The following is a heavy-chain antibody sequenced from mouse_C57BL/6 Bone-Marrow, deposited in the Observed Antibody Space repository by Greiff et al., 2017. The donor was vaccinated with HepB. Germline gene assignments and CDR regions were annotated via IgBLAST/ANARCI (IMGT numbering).Heavy chain of an antibody. CDR1: GYTFTSYT. D-gene: IGHD2-4*01. CDR2: INPSSGYT. J-gene: IGHJ2*01. V-gene: IGHV1-4*01. CDR3: AFYDYDYFDY. Sequence: VQLQQPGAELARPGASVKMSCKASGYTFTSYTMHWVKQRPGQGLEWIGYINPSSGYTKYNQKFKDKATLTADKSSSTAYMQLSSLTSEDSAVYYCAFYDYDYFDYWGQGTTLTVSS.